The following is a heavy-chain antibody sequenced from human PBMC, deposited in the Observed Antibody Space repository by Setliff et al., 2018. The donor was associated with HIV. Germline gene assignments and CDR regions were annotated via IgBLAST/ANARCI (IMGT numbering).Heavy chain of an antibody. D-gene: IGHD5-18*01. CDR2: ISGSGSGT. J-gene: IGHJ4*02. CDR1: GFTVSSTY. Sequence: GGSLRLSCAASGFTVSSTYMSWVRQSPVRGLEWVSVISGSGSGTFYADSVQGRFTISRDNSKTTLYLQMSSLRAEDTALYYCARDPNRRLRLGYSFGPDYWGQGTLVTVSS. CDR3: ARDPNRRLRLGYSFGPDY. V-gene: IGHV3-66*03.